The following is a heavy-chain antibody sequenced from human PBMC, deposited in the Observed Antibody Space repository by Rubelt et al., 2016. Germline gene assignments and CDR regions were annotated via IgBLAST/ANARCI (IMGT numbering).Heavy chain of an antibody. CDR3: ARSKDTAMVTDADWYFDL. Sequence: QVQLVQSGAEVKKPGASVKVSCKASGYTFTSYGISWVRQAPGQGLEWMGWISAYNDDTKYAQKPQGRVPMTRETSASTASMELSSLRSEDTAVYYCARSKDTAMVTDADWYFDLWGRGTLVTVSS. V-gene: IGHV1-18*01. CDR1: GYTFTSYG. D-gene: IGHD5-18*01. CDR2: ISAYNDDT. J-gene: IGHJ2*01.